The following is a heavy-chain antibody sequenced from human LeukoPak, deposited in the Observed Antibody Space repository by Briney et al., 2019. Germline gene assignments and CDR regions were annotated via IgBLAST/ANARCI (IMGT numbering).Heavy chain of an antibody. CDR1: GGSISGDY. J-gene: IGHJ6*03. CDR2: INTSGNI. D-gene: IGHD2-2*02. V-gene: IGHV4-4*07. Sequence: SETLSLTCTVSGGSISGDYWSWIRQPAGKGLEWIGRINTSGNINYNPSLKSRVTMSLDTSKNQFSLNLISVTAADTAVYYCARDRLGYCSSTSCYTPYYYYYMDVWGKGTTVTVSS. CDR3: ARDRLGYCSSTSCYTPYYYYYMDV.